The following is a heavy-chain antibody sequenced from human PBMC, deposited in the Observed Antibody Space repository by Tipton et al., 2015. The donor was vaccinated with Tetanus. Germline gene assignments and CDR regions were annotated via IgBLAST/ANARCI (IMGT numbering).Heavy chain of an antibody. Sequence: QLVQSGAEVKKPGASVKVSCKASGYTFRSYGLTWVRQTPGQGLEWMGWISAYNGNTNYAQKFQGRVTMTTDTSTGTRYMELRSLRSGDTAVYYCARVYNGAAASPEMSYNYGMDVWGQGTTVTVSS. CDR1: GYTFRSYG. CDR3: ARVYNGAAASPEMSYNYGMDV. CDR2: ISAYNGNT. V-gene: IGHV1-18*01. D-gene: IGHD6-13*01. J-gene: IGHJ6*02.